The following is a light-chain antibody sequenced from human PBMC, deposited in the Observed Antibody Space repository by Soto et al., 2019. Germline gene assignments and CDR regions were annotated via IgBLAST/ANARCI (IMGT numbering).Light chain of an antibody. CDR1: SSNIGSEY. CDR2: RDG. Sequence: QSVVTQPPSASGTPGQRVTISCSGSSSNIGSEYVYWYQQVPGTAPKLLIFRDGQRPSGVPARFFGSKSGTSASLAITGLRSEDEADYYCAVWDQSLTGWVFGGGTQLTVL. V-gene: IGLV1-47*01. J-gene: IGLJ3*02. CDR3: AVWDQSLTGWV.